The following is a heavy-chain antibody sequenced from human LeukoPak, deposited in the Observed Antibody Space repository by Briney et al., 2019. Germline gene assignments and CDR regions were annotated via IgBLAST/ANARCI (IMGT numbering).Heavy chain of an antibody. CDR1: GYTFTSYG. J-gene: IGHJ6*02. CDR3: ARVADFDWLLEPYYYYGMDV. CDR2: INPNSGGT. V-gene: IGHV1-2*02. D-gene: IGHD3-9*01. Sequence: ASVKVSCTASGYTFTSYGISWVRQAPGQGLEWMGWINPNSGGTNYAQKFQGRVTMTRDTSISTAYMELSRLRSDDTAVYYCARVADFDWLLEPYYYYGMDVWGQGTTVTVSS.